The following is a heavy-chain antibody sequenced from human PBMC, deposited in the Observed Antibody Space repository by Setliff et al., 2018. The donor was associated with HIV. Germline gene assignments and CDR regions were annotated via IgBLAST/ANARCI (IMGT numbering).Heavy chain of an antibody. V-gene: IGHV3-15*01. D-gene: IGHD6-13*01. CDR1: GFTFTNAW. J-gene: IGHJ6*03. Sequence: LSLSCAASGFTFTNAWMSWVRQAPGKGLEWVGRVKSKTYGGTTEYAASVKGRFTISRDDSKSVAYLQMSSLKTEDTAVYYCTRASSWYLYMAVWGKGTTVTVSS. CDR2: VKSKTYGGTT. CDR3: TRASSWYLYMAV.